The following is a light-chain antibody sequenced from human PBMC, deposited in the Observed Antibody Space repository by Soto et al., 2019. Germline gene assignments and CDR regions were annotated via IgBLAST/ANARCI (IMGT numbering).Light chain of an antibody. V-gene: IGLV2-14*01. J-gene: IGLJ2*01. CDR1: SSDVGGYNY. CDR3: SSYTGSSTYVV. CDR2: DGS. Sequence: QSVLTQPASVSGSPGQSITISCTGTSSDVGGYNYVSWYQQHPGKAPKLMIYDGSNRPSGVSNRFSGSKSGNTASLTISGLQAEDEADYYGSSYTGSSTYVVFGRGTKLTVL.